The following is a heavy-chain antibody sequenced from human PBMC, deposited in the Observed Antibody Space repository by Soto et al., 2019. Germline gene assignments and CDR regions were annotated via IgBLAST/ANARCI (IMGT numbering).Heavy chain of an antibody. J-gene: IGHJ4*02. D-gene: IGHD3-3*01. CDR3: ARDLGVSVFGVVIREPWLELHY. V-gene: IGHV3-30-3*01. Sequence: QVQLVESGGGVVQPGRSLRLSCAASGFTFSSYAMHWVRQAPGKGLEWVAVISYDGSNKYYADSVKGRFTISRDNSKNTLYLQMNSLRAEDTAVYYCARDLGVSVFGVVIREPWLELHYWGQGTLVTVSS. CDR1: GFTFSSYA. CDR2: ISYDGSNK.